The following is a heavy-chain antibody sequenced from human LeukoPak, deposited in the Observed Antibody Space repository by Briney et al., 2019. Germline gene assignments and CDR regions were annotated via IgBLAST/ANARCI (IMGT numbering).Heavy chain of an antibody. CDR1: GFTFSSYW. V-gene: IGHV3-74*01. J-gene: IGHJ5*02. D-gene: IGHD6-13*01. CDR3: ARGGAAPWVYSWFDP. CDR2: INPDGSST. Sequence: HPGGSLRLSCAASGFTFSSYWMVWVRQVPGKGLVWVSHINPDGSSTTYADSVKGRFTISRDNAKNTLYLQMDSLRAEDTAVYYCARGGAAPWVYSWFDPWGQGTLVTVSS.